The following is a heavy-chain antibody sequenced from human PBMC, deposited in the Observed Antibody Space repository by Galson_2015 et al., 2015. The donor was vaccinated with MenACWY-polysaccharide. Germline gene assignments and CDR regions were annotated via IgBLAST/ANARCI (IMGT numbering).Heavy chain of an antibody. Sequence: LSLTCTVSGGSLTRRTYSWGWIRQPPGKGLEWVATIFSSGTNYYSPSLKSRLTMSTDTSKNQFSLKVIAVTAADTAVYYCARLPRETLPHGSRGYLPGMDVWGQGATVTISS. D-gene: IGHD3-10*01. J-gene: IGHJ6*02. V-gene: IGHV4-39*01. CDR2: IFSSGTN. CDR1: GGSLTRRTYS. CDR3: ARLPRETLPHGSRGYLPGMDV.